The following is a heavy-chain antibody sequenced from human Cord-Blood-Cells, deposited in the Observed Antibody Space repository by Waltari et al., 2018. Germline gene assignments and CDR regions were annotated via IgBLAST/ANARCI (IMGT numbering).Heavy chain of an antibody. D-gene: IGHD3-3*01. CDR3: ARVTIFGVVIDY. CDR2: IYYSGCT. Sequence: QLQLQESGPGLVKPSETLSLTCTVSGGSISSSSYYWGWIRQPPGKGLGWIGSIYYSGCTYYNPSLKSRVTIAVDTSKNQFSLKLSSVTTADTAVYYCARVTIFGVVIDYWGQGTLVTVSS. J-gene: IGHJ4*02. V-gene: IGHV4-39*01. CDR1: GGSISSSSYY.